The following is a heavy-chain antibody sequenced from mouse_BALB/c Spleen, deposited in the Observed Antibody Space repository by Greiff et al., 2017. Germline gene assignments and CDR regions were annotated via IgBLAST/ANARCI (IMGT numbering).Heavy chain of an antibody. CDR3: ARYTTVVGFDV. Sequence: QVQLQQSGPELVKPGASVKISCKASGYSFTSYYIHWVKQRPGQGLEWIGWIFPGSGNTKYNEKFKGKATLTADTSSSTAYMQLSSLTSEDSAVYFCARYTTVVGFDVWGAGTTVTVSS. J-gene: IGHJ1*01. V-gene: IGHV1-66*01. CDR1: GYSFTSYY. D-gene: IGHD1-1*01. CDR2: IFPGSGNT.